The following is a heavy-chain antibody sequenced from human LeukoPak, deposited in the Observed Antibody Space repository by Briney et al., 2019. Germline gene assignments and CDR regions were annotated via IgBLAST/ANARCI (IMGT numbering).Heavy chain of an antibody. CDR1: GGTFSSYA. CDR3: ARDSSGWYGGQGY. D-gene: IGHD6-19*01. CDR2: IIPIFGTA. Sequence: SVKVSCKASGGTFSSYAISWVRQAPGQGLEWMGRIIPIFGTANYAQKFQGRVTITTDESTSTAYMELSSLRSEDTAVYYCARDSSGWYGGQGYWGQGTLVTVSS. J-gene: IGHJ4*02. V-gene: IGHV1-69*05.